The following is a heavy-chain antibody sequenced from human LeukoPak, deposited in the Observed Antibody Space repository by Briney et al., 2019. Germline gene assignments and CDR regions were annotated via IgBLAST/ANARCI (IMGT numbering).Heavy chain of an antibody. J-gene: IGHJ4*02. V-gene: IGHV3-33*01. CDR3: ARDPAYCGGDGYPTGYFDY. CDR2: IWYDGSNK. D-gene: IGHD2-21*02. CDR1: GFTFSSYG. Sequence: GGSLRLSCAASGFTFSSYGMHWVRQAPGKGLEWVAVIWYDGSNKYYADSVKGRLTISRENSKNTLYPQMNSLRAEDTDVYYCARDPAYCGGDGYPTGYFDYWGQGTLVTVSS.